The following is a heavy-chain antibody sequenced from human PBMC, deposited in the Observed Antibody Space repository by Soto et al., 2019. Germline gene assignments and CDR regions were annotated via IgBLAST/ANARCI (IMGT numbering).Heavy chain of an antibody. CDR2: ISGSGGST. Sequence: XGSRRLSCAASGFTFISYAMSWVRQAPGKGLEWVSAISGSGGSTYYADSVKGRFTISRDNSKNTLYLQMNSLRAEDTAVYYCAKSHPIAADPFDYWGQGTLVTVSS. D-gene: IGHD6-13*01. J-gene: IGHJ4*02. V-gene: IGHV3-23*01. CDR3: AKSHPIAADPFDY. CDR1: GFTFISYA.